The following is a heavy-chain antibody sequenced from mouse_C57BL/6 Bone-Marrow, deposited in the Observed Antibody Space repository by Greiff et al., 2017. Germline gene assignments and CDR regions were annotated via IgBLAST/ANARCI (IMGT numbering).Heavy chain of an antibody. CDR2: ISDGGSYT. Sequence: EVKLVESGGGLVKPGGSLKLSCAASGFTFSSYAMSWVRQTPEKRLEWVATISDGGSYTYYPDNVKGRFTIARDNAKNNLYLQMSHLKSEDTAMYYCARDHYDGSGYAMDYWGQGTSVTVSS. CDR3: ARDHYDGSGYAMDY. J-gene: IGHJ4*01. CDR1: GFTFSSYA. D-gene: IGHD1-1*01. V-gene: IGHV5-4*01.